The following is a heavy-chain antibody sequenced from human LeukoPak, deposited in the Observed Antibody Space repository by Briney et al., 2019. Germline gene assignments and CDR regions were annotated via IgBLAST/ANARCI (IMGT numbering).Heavy chain of an antibody. J-gene: IGHJ4*02. CDR3: ARHGNYYDSSGYNYYFDY. Sequence: KSSETLSLTCTVSGVSISSYYWSWIRQPPGKGLEWIGNIYYSGSTKYNPSLKSRVTISVDTSKNHFSLKLSSVTAADTAVYYCARHGNYYDSSGYNYYFDYWSQGTLGTVSS. D-gene: IGHD3-22*01. CDR2: IYYSGST. V-gene: IGHV4-59*08. CDR1: GVSISSYY.